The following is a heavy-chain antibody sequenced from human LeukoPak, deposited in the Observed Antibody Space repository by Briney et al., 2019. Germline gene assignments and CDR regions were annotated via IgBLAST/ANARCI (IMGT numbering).Heavy chain of an antibody. Sequence: SETLSLTCTVSGGSITNYYWNWIRQPPGEGLEWIAYVYYSGSTNYNPSLNPSLKSRVTMSVDTSKNHFSLRLRSVSAADTSVYYCARQPTVKRGAVASNFDYWGRGTLVTVSS. CDR2: VYYSGST. V-gene: IGHV4-59*08. D-gene: IGHD6-19*01. J-gene: IGHJ4*02. CDR3: ARQPTVKRGAVASNFDY. CDR1: GGSITNYY.